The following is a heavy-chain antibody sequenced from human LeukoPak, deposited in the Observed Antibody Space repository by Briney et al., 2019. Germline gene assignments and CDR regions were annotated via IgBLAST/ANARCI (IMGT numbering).Heavy chain of an antibody. CDR1: GGSFSGYY. CDR2: INHSGST. V-gene: IGHV4-34*01. CDR3: ARGRDSSSSPYAFDI. J-gene: IGHJ3*02. Sequence: SETLSLTCAVYGGSFSGYYWSWIRQPPGKGLEWIGEINHSGSTNYNPSLKSRVTISVDTSKNQFSLKLSSVTAADTAVYYCARGRDSSSSPYAFDIWGQGTMVTVSS. D-gene: IGHD6-6*01.